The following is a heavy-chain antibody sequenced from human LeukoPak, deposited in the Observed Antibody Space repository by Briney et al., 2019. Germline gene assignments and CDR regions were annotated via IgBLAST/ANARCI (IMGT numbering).Heavy chain of an antibody. CDR2: INHSGST. V-gene: IGHV4-34*01. CDR1: GGSFSGYY. D-gene: IGHD2-2*01. Sequence: SETLPLTCAVYGGSFSGYYWSWIRQPPGKGLEWIGEINHSGSTNYNPSLKSRVTISVDTSKNQFSLKLSSVTAADAAVYYCAAAYCSSTSCREYYFDYWGQGTLVTVSS. CDR3: AAAYCSSTSCREYYFDY. J-gene: IGHJ4*02.